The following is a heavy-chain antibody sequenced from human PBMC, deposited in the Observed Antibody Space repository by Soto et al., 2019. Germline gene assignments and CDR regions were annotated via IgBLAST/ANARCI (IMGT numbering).Heavy chain of an antibody. CDR2: MHYTG. Sequence: PAETLSLTCSFSGDSVSSHYLTWIRQSPEKGLEWIGYMHYTGYNPSLRNRVTISSDTSKNQFSLRLISVTAADTAVYYCVAGPDRAKSAYWGQGTLVTVSS. CDR3: VAGPDRAKSAY. CDR1: GDSVSSHY. V-gene: IGHV4-59*02. J-gene: IGHJ4*01.